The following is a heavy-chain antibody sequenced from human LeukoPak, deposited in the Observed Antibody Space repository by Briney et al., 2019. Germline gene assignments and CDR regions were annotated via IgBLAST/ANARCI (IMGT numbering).Heavy chain of an antibody. Sequence: ASVKVSCKASGYTFTGYYMHWVRQAPGQGLEWMGWINPNSGGTNYAQKFQGRVTMTRDTSISTAYMELSRLRSDGTAVYYCARVGARITMVRGGINKYYFDYWGQGTLVTVSS. CDR3: ARVGARITMVRGGINKYYFDY. J-gene: IGHJ4*02. CDR1: GYTFTGYY. CDR2: INPNSGGT. V-gene: IGHV1-2*02. D-gene: IGHD3-10*01.